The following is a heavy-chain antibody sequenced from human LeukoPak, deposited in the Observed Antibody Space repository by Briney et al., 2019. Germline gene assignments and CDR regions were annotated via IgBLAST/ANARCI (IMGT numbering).Heavy chain of an antibody. J-gene: IGHJ4*02. V-gene: IGHV3-23*01. CDR3: DASDF. CDR1: GFTFATYA. Sequence: SGGSLRLSCAASGFTFATYAMGWVHQPPGKGLEWVSTISDSGGRTHYADSVQGRFTISRDNSKNTLYLQINNLRAEDTAIYYCDASDFWGQGTLVTVSS. CDR2: ISDSGGRT.